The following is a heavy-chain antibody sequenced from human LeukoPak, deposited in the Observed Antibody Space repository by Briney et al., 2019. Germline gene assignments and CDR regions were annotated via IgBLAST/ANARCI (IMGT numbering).Heavy chain of an antibody. Sequence: PSQTLSLSCTVSGGSISSGGYYWGWIRPHPGKGLEWSGCIYYSGSTSYNPSLKRRLSISVDTSKNQFSLKLSSVTAADTAVYYCARVADSSGWYGGLFDYWAQGTRDSVSS. J-gene: IGHJ4*02. V-gene: IGHV4-31*03. CDR1: GGSISSGGYY. CDR3: ARVADSSGWYGGLFDY. D-gene: IGHD6-19*01. CDR2: IYYSGST.